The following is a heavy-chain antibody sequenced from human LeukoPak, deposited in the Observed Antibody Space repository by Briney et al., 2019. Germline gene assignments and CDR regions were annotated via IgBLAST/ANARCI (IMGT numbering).Heavy chain of an antibody. V-gene: IGHV3-9*01. J-gene: IGHJ3*02. CDR3: AKSSPHDSSSWYLDAFDI. CDR1: GFTFDDYA. D-gene: IGHD6-13*01. Sequence: QPGGSLRLSCAASGFTFDDYAMHWVRQAPGKGLEWVSGISWNSGSIGYADSVKGRFTISRDNAKNSLYLQMNSLRVEDTALYYCAKSSPHDSSSWYLDAFDIWGQGTMVTVSS. CDR2: ISWNSGSI.